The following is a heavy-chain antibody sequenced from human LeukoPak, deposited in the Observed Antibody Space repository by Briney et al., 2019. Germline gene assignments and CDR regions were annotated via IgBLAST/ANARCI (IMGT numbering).Heavy chain of an antibody. Sequence: SETLSLTCTVSGGSISSYYWSWIRQPPGKGLEWIGYIYTSGSTNYNPSLKSRVTISVDTSKNQFSLKLSSVTAADTAVYYCARRSRENALDIWSQGTMVTVSS. CDR1: GGSISSYY. CDR2: IYTSGST. V-gene: IGHV4-4*09. CDR3: ARRSRENALDI. J-gene: IGHJ3*02.